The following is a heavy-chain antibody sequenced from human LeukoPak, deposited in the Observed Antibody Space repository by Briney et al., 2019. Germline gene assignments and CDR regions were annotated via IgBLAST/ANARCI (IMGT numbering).Heavy chain of an antibody. CDR1: GGSFSGYY. J-gene: IGHJ4*02. V-gene: IGHV4-34*01. Sequence: SETLSLTCAVYGGSFSGYYWSWIRQPPGKGLEWIGEINRSGSTNYNPSLKSRVTISVDTSKNQFSLKLSSVTAADTAVYYCARGDFTTIDYWGQGTLVTVSS. D-gene: IGHD1-1*01. CDR2: INRSGST. CDR3: ARGDFTTIDY.